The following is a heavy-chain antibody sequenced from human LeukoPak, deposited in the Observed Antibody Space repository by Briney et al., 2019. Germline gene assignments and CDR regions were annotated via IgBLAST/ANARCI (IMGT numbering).Heavy chain of an antibody. Sequence: ASVKVSCKASVGTFSSYAISWVGQAPGQGLEWMGRIIPILGIANYAQKFQGRVTITADKSTSTAYMELSSLRSEDTAVYYCARDPGIAAAEGNWFDPWGQGTLVTVSS. J-gene: IGHJ5*02. CDR3: ARDPGIAAAEGNWFDP. CDR1: VGTFSSYA. CDR2: IIPILGIA. D-gene: IGHD6-13*01. V-gene: IGHV1-69*04.